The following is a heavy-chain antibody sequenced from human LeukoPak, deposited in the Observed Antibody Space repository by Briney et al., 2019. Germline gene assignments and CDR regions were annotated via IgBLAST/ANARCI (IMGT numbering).Heavy chain of an antibody. CDR2: IHYSGPT. Sequence: PSETVTLTCTVSGATVSSGDYYWSWVRQHPGKGLECISYIHYSGPTYSNPSLQSRVTLSVDTSNNLLSLRLSSVTSADTAVYYCARDYIETGSCISGVCYTGGFDPWGQGTLVTVSS. J-gene: IGHJ5*02. D-gene: IGHD2-8*01. CDR1: GATVSSGDYY. CDR3: ARDYIETGSCISGVCYTGGFDP. V-gene: IGHV4-31*03.